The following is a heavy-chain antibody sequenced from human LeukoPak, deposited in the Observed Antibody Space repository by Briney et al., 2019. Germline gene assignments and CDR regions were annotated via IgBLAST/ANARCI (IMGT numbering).Heavy chain of an antibody. Sequence: ASVKVSCKVSGYTLTELSMHWVRQAPGKGLEWMGGFDPEDGETIYAQNFQGRVTMTEDTSTDTAYMELSSLRSEDTAVYYCATEWSALGYFDYWGQGTLVTVSS. J-gene: IGHJ4*02. V-gene: IGHV1-24*01. CDR3: ATEWSALGYFDY. CDR1: GYTLTELS. CDR2: FDPEDGET. D-gene: IGHD3-3*01.